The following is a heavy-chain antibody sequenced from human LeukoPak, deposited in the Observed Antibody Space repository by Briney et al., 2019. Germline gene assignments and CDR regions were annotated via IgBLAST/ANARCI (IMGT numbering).Heavy chain of an antibody. J-gene: IGHJ4*02. CDR2: IWSDGSKK. CDR1: GFTFSSYG. CDR3: ARDVAGGPDY. Sequence: GGSLRLSCAASGFTFSSYGMHWVRQAPGKGLQWVAIIWSDGSKKYHADSVKGRFTISRDNSKNTLYLQMNSLRVEDSSVYYCARDVAGGPDYWGQGTLVIVSS. V-gene: IGHV3-33*01. D-gene: IGHD2-21*01.